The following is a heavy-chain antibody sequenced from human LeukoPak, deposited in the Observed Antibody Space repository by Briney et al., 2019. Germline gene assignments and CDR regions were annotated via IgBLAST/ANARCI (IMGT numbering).Heavy chain of an antibody. CDR3: ARPKYSYGSFDY. CDR1: GFTFNSYG. J-gene: IGHJ4*02. V-gene: IGHV3-21*06. D-gene: IGHD5-18*01. CDR2: ISSSSSYI. Sequence: GGSLRLSCAASGFTFNSYGMHWVRQAPGKGLEWVSSISSSSSYIYYVDSVKGRFTISRDNANNTLFLQMNSLRAEDTAVYYCARPKYSYGSFDYWGQGTLVTVSS.